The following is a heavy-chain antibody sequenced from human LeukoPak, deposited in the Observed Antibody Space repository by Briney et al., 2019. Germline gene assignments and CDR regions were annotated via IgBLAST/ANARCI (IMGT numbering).Heavy chain of an antibody. CDR2: INPNSGGT. Sequence: ASVKVSCKASGYTFTGYYMHWVRQAPGQGLEWMGWINPNSGGTNYAQKFQGRVTMTRDTSISTAYMELSRLGSDDTAVYYCARGLGYCSSTSCSPRMRFDYWGQGTLVTVSS. CDR3: ARGLGYCSSTSCSPRMRFDY. CDR1: GYTFTGYY. D-gene: IGHD2-2*01. V-gene: IGHV1-2*02. J-gene: IGHJ4*02.